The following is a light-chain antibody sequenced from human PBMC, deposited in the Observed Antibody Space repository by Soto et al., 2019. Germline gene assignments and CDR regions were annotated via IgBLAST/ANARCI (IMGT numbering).Light chain of an antibody. CDR3: QQYNNWPRT. V-gene: IGKV3-15*01. CDR2: GAS. CDR1: QSVSSN. J-gene: IGKJ1*01. Sequence: EIVMTQSPATLSVSPGERATLSCMASQSVSSNLACYQEKPGQAPRLLIYGASTKATGFAARLSSSGSGTQFTLTISSLESEDFAVYYCQQYNNWPRTFGQGTKVEIK.